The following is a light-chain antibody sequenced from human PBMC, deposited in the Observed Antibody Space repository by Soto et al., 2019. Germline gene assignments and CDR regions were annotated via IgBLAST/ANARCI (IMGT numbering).Light chain of an antibody. CDR3: AAWDDSLSAQVV. Sequence: QSVLTQPPSASGTPGPRVTISCSGSSSNIGSNYVYWYQQLPGTAPKLLIYRNNQRPSGVPDRFSGSKSGTSASLAISGLRSEDEADYYCAAWDDSLSAQVVFGGGTKLTVL. CDR2: RNN. V-gene: IGLV1-47*01. J-gene: IGLJ2*01. CDR1: SSNIGSNY.